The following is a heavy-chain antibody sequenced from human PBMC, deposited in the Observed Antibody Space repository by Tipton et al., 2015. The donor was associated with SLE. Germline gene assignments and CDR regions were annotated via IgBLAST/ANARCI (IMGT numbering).Heavy chain of an antibody. D-gene: IGHD5-12*01. CDR3: AGGGYGDYFDY. J-gene: IGHJ4*01. Sequence: TLSLTCSVSGGSISSHFWSWIRQPPGKGLERIGYFDHSGTTSYNPSLKSRVTISADTSKDEFALKLSSVTAADTAVYFCAGGGYGDYFDYWGHGTLVTVAS. CDR2: FDHSGTT. CDR1: GGSISSHF. V-gene: IGHV4-59*11.